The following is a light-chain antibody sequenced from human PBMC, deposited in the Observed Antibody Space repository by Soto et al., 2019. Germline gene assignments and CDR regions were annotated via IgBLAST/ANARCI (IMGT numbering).Light chain of an antibody. CDR3: QSYDSSLSGYV. CDR1: SSDIGAGYD. J-gene: IGLJ1*01. Sequence: QSVLTQPPSVSGAPGQRVTISCTGSSSDIGAGYDVHWYQQLPGTAPKLLINANNNRPSGVSDRFSGSKSGTSASLAITGLQAEDEADYYCQSYDSSLSGYVFGTGTKLTVL. V-gene: IGLV1-40*01. CDR2: ANN.